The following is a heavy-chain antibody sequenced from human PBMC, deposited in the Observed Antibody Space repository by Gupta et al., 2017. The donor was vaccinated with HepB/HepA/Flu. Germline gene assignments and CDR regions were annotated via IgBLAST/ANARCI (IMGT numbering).Heavy chain of an antibody. CDR3: ARDQNDYGDYEYLDY. CDR2: ISYDGSNK. CDR1: GFTFSSYA. V-gene: IGHV3-30-3*01. Sequence: QVQLVESGGGVVQPGRSLRLSCAASGFTFSSYAMPWVRQAPGKGLEWVAVISYDGSNKYYADSVKGRFTISRDNSKNTLYLQMNSLRAEDTAVYYCARDQNDYGDYEYLDYWGQGTLVTVSS. D-gene: IGHD4-17*01. J-gene: IGHJ4*02.